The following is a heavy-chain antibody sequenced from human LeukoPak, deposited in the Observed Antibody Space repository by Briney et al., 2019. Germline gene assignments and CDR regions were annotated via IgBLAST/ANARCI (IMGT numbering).Heavy chain of an antibody. D-gene: IGHD3-16*02. V-gene: IGHV4-59*01. J-gene: IGHJ4*02. CDR1: GGSISSYY. CDR3: ARALRGDYVWGSYREYFDY. Sequence: PSETLSLTCTVSGGSISSYYRSWIRQTPGKGLEWVGYIYYSGSTHYNPSLKRRVTISEDTSKNQISLKLSSVTAADSAVYYCARALRGDYVWGSYREYFDYWGQGTLVTVSS. CDR2: IYYSGST.